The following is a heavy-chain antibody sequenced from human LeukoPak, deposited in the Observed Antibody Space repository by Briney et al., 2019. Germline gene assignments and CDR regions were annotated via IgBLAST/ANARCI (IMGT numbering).Heavy chain of an antibody. CDR2: ISYDGGNR. Sequence: PGGPLRLSCAASGFTLCSYAVHCLPEAPEKSLEGVAVISYDGGNRYYADSVKGRFTICRDNSKNTLYLQMNSLRPEDTAVYYCARQAGYYGSGTTHYYMDVWGKGTTVTVSS. J-gene: IGHJ6*03. D-gene: IGHD3-10*01. CDR1: GFTLCSYA. V-gene: IGHV3-30*17. CDR3: ARQAGYYGSGTTHYYMDV.